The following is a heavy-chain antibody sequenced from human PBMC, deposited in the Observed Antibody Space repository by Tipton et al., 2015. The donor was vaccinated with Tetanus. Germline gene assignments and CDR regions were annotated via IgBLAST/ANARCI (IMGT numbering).Heavy chain of an antibody. CDR3: ARVQTATYSFYYYGVDV. CDR2: ISAYNGDT. D-gene: IGHD2-15*01. Sequence: QVQLVQSGAEVKKPGASVKVSCKTSGYTFSNYGVSWVRQAPGRGLEWMGWISAYNGDTNTAQNLQGRVTMTTDTSTSTASMEVRSLTYDDTAVYYCARVQTATYSFYYYGVDVWGQGTTVTVSS. V-gene: IGHV1-18*01. CDR1: GYTFSNYG. J-gene: IGHJ6*02.